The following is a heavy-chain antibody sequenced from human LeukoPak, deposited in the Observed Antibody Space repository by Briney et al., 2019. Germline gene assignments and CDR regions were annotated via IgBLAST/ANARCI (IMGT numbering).Heavy chain of an antibody. CDR1: GFTFSSYG. CDR3: AKDRWFGEPIDY. Sequence: GGSLRLSCAASGFTFSSYGMHWVRQAPGKGLEWVAVISYDGSNKYYADSVKGRFTISRDNSKNTLYLQMNSLRAEDTAVYYCAKDRWFGEPIDYWGQGTLVTVSS. D-gene: IGHD3-10*01. V-gene: IGHV3-30*18. CDR2: ISYDGSNK. J-gene: IGHJ4*02.